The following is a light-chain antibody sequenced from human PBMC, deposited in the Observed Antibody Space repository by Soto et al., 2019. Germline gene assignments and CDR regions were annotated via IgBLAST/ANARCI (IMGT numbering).Light chain of an antibody. CDR1: QSIRSN. Sequence: EIVMTQSPATLSVSPGERATLSCRASQSIRSNLAWYQQKPGLPPRLLIYDAYNRATGIPPRFSGSGSGTDFTLTISSLEPEDSAVYYCQQRHMWPITFGQGTRLEIK. CDR3: QQRHMWPIT. J-gene: IGKJ5*01. V-gene: IGKV3-11*01. CDR2: DAY.